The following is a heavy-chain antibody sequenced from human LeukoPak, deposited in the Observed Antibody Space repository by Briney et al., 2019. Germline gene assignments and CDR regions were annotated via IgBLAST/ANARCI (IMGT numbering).Heavy chain of an antibody. D-gene: IGHD3-22*01. J-gene: IGHJ4*02. CDR3: ARDDDSSGYYIFDY. CDR1: GFTFSSYG. CDR2: IWYDGSNK. V-gene: IGHV3-33*01. Sequence: GRSLRPSCAASGFTFSSYGMHWVRQAPGKGLEWVAVIWYDGSNKYYADSVKGRFTISRDNSKNTLYLQMNSLRAEDTAVYYCARDDDSSGYYIFDYWGQGTLVTVSS.